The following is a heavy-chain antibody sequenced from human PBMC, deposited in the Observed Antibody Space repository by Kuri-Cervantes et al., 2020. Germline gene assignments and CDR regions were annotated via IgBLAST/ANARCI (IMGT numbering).Heavy chain of an antibody. Sequence: GESLKISCAASGFTFSDYYVSWIRQAPGKGLEWVSYISSSGSAIYYADSVKGRFTISRDNAKNSLYLQMNSLRAEDTAVYYCARGARYYYMDVWGKGTTVTVSS. CDR1: GFTFSDYY. J-gene: IGHJ6*03. CDR3: ARGARYYYMDV. V-gene: IGHV3-11*01. CDR2: ISSSGSAI.